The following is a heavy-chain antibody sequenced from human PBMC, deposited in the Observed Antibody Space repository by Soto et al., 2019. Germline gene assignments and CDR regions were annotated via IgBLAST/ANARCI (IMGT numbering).Heavy chain of an antibody. CDR2: ISYDGSNK. CDR3: AKGSGSGYYGSGSYYDYYGMDV. V-gene: IGHV3-30*18. J-gene: IGHJ6*02. Sequence: PGGSLRLSCAASGFTFSSYGMHWVRQAPGKGLEWVAVISYDGSNKYYADSVKGRFTISRDNSKNTLYLQMNSPRAEDTAVYYCAKGSGSGYYGSGSYYDYYGMDVWGQGTTVTVSS. CDR1: GFTFSSYG. D-gene: IGHD3-10*01.